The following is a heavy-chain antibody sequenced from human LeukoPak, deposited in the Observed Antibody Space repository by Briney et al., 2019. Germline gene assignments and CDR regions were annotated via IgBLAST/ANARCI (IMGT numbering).Heavy chain of an antibody. CDR1: GFTFSSYW. D-gene: IGHD4-23*01. Sequence: GGSLRLSCAASGFTFSSYWMHWVRQAPGKGLVWVSRINSDGSSTNYADSVKGRFTISRDNSKNTLYLQMNSLRAEDTAVYYCARAKLQGYFDYWGQGTLVTVSS. CDR3: ARAKLQGYFDY. J-gene: IGHJ4*02. CDR2: INSDGSST. V-gene: IGHV3-74*01.